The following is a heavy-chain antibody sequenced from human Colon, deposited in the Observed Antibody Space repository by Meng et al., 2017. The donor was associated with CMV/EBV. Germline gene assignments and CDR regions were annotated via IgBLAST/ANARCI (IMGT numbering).Heavy chain of an antibody. CDR2: IYPGDSDT. V-gene: IGHV5-51*01. CDR3: ARRLGETLDY. J-gene: IGHJ4*02. Sequence: GESLKISCEASGYMFTNYWIGWVRQMPGKGLEWMGIIYPGDSDTRYSPSFRGQVTISADKSLRTAYLQWNNLRAADTAVYYCARRLGETLDYWGQGTLVTVS. D-gene: IGHD3-10*01. CDR1: GYMFTNYW.